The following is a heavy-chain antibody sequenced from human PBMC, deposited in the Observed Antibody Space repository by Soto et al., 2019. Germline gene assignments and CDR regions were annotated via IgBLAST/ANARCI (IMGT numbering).Heavy chain of an antibody. CDR1: GFSLSTSGVG. CDR3: AHKEPRMNHFDY. J-gene: IGHJ4*02. CDR2: IYWDDDK. V-gene: IGHV2-5*02. D-gene: IGHD2-8*01. Sequence: CGPTLVNPTQTLTLTCTFSGFSLSTSGVGVGWIRQPPGKALEWLAVIYWDDDKRYSPSLKNRLTITKDTSKNHVVLTMTNIDAVDTATYYCAHKEPRMNHFDYWGQGTPVTVSS.